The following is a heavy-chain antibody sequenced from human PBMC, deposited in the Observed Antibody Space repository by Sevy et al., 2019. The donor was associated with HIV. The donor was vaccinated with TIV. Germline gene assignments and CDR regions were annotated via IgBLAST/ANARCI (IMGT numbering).Heavy chain of an antibody. Sequence: GGSLRLSCAASGFTFSDYWMNWVRQAPGKGLEWVANIKQDGSEKYYVDSVKGRFTISRDNAKNSLYLQMNSLRLEDTAVYFCAKLGFYYDSSAYDYFDYWGQGTLVTYSS. V-gene: IGHV3-7*01. CDR1: GFTFSDYW. J-gene: IGHJ4*02. CDR3: AKLGFYYDSSAYDYFDY. D-gene: IGHD3-22*01. CDR2: IKQDGSEK.